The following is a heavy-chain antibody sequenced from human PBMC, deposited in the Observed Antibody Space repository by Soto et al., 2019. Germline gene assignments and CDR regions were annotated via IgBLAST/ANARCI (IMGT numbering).Heavy chain of an antibody. J-gene: IGHJ4*02. CDR3: ARDSVLSSGSPRSPVCD. CDR1: GFTFSSYW. V-gene: IGHV3-7*03. CDR2: INQDGSEK. Sequence: PGGSLRLSCAASGFTFSSYWMTWVRQAPGRGLEWVANINQDGSEKYYVDSVKGPFTISRDNAKNSLFLQMNSLRAEDTAVYYCARDSVLSSGSPRSPVCDWGQGTIVTVSS. D-gene: IGHD3-16*01.